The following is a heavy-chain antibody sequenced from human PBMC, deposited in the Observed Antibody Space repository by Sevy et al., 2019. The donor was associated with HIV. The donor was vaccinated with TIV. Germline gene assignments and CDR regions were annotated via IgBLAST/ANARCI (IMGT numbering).Heavy chain of an antibody. D-gene: IGHD3-22*01. CDR3: ARVHPYYDSNVSDF. V-gene: IGHV3-48*02. CDR2: ISGTGNTM. CDR1: GFTFSSHS. Sequence: GGSLRLSCAASGFTFSSHSMNWVRQTPGKGLEWISYISGTGNTMYYADSVKGRFNISRDNAKNSLYLQLKSLRDEDTTIYYCARVHPYYDSNVSDFWGQGSLVTVSS. J-gene: IGHJ4*02.